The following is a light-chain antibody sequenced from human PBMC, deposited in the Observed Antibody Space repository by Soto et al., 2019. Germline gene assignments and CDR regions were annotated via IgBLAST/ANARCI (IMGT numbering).Light chain of an antibody. CDR2: KAS. Sequence: DIQMTQSPSTLSASVGDRVTITCRASQSIITSLAWYQQKPGKAPKLLIYKASTLKSGVPSRFSGSGSGTEFTLTISSLQPDDFATYYCQHYNSYSEAFGQGTKVDI. CDR1: QSIITS. CDR3: QHYNSYSEA. J-gene: IGKJ1*01. V-gene: IGKV1-5*03.